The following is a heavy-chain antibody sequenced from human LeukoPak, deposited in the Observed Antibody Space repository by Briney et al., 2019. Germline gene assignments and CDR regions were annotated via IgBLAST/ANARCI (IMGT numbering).Heavy chain of an antibody. CDR1: GYSISSGYY. V-gene: IGHV4-38-2*02. J-gene: IGHJ4*02. CDR2: IYHSGST. CDR3: AREDGGTPFDY. D-gene: IGHD3-16*01. Sequence: SETLSLTCAVSGYSISSGYYWGWTRQPPGKGLEWIGSIYHSGSTYYNPSLKSRVTISVDTSKNQFSLKLSSVTAADTAVYYCAREDGGTPFDYWGQGTLVTVSS.